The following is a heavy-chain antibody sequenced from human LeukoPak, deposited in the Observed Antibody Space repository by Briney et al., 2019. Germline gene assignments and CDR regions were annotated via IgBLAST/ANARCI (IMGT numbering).Heavy chain of an antibody. CDR1: GGSISSNNW. CDR2: IYYSGST. V-gene: IGHV4-4*02. J-gene: IGHJ5*02. CDR3: ARVPGAVGATSWFDP. Sequence: SETLSLTCAVSGGSISSNNWWWSWVRQPPGKGLEWIGYIYYSGSTNYNPSLKSRVTISVDTSKNQFSLKLSSVTAADTAVYYCARVPGAVGATSWFDPWGQGTLVTVSS. D-gene: IGHD1-26*01.